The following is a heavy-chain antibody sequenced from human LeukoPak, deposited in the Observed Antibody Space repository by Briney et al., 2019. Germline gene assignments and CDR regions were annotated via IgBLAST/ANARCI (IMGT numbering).Heavy chain of an antibody. D-gene: IGHD6-13*01. CDR3: AREHGSSWYYYYYGMDV. CDR2: ISYDGSNK. CDR1: GFTFSSYA. Sequence: PGGSLRLSCAASGFTFSSYAMHWVRQAPGKGLEWVAVISYDGSNKYYADSVKGRFTISRDNSKNTLYLQMNSLRAEDTAVYYCAREHGSSWYYYYYGMDVWGQGTTVTVSS. J-gene: IGHJ6*02. V-gene: IGHV3-30*04.